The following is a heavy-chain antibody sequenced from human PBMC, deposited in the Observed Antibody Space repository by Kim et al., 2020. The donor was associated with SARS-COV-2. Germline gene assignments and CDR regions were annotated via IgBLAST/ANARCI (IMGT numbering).Heavy chain of an antibody. J-gene: IGHJ4*02. CDR3: AGIPGVATIRGPVIDY. D-gene: IGHD5-12*01. V-gene: IGHV4-31*02. Sequence: SLKSRVTISVDTSKNQFSLKLSSVTAADTAVYYCAGIPGVATIRGPVIDYWGQGTLVTVSS.